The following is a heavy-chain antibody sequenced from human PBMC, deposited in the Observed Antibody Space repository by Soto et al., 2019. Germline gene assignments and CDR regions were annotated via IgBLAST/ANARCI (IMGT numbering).Heavy chain of an antibody. V-gene: IGHV3-7*01. CDR3: ARLRYYVSSAYLTFDY. CDR2: IKQDGVEK. J-gene: IGHJ4*02. CDR1: GFTFGSYW. Sequence: EVQLVESGGGLVQPEGSLRLSCATSGFTFGSYWMSWVRQAPGKGLEWVANIKQDGVEKYYVDSVKGRFSIARDNAKNSLYLQMNSLRAEDTAVYYCARLRYYVSSAYLTFDYWGQGTLVTVSS. D-gene: IGHD3-22*01.